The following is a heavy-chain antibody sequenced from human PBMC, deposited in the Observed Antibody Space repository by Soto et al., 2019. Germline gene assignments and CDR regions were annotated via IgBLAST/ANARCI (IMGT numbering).Heavy chain of an antibody. V-gene: IGHV3-23*01. D-gene: IGHD1-1*01. CDR3: AKAHIGALASFDS. CDR2: ISGSGGAT. Sequence: HPMGSLRLSCAASGFSFSSYTMSWVRQAPGKTLEWVSTISGSGGATYYADSVKGRFTISRDNSENTLYLQLNSLRAEDTAVYYCAKAHIGALASFDSRGQGTLVTVSS. CDR1: GFSFSSYT. J-gene: IGHJ4*02.